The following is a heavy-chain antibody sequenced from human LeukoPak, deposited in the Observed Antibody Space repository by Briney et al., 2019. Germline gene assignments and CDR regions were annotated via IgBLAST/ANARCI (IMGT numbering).Heavy chain of an antibody. CDR2: IWYDGSNK. CDR1: GFTFSSYA. V-gene: IGHV3-33*08. CDR3: ARDNGVDRGVIHLIGY. J-gene: IGHJ4*02. D-gene: IGHD3-10*01. Sequence: GSLRLSCAASGFTFSSYAMSWVRQAPGKGLEWVAVIWYDGSNKYYADSVKGRFTISRDNSKNTLYLQMNSLRAEDTAVYYCARDNGVDRGVIHLIGYWGQGTLVTVSS.